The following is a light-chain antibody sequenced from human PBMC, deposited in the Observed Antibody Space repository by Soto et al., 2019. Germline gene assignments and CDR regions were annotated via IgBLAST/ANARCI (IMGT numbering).Light chain of an antibody. Sequence: EIVLTQSPATLSLSPGERATLSCRASQSVSSYLAWYQQKPGQAPRLLIYDASNRATGIPARFSGSGSGTDFTLTISSLEPGDFAVYYRQQRSNWPRAFGPGTKVDIK. V-gene: IGKV3-11*01. CDR2: DAS. J-gene: IGKJ3*01. CDR3: QQRSNWPRA. CDR1: QSVSSY.